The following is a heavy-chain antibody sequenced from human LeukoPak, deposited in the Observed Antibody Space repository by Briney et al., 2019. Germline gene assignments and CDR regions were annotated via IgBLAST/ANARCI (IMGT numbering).Heavy chain of an antibody. CDR2: ISSSISYI. D-gene: IGHD1-26*01. CDR1: GFTFSSYS. J-gene: IGHJ1*01. V-gene: IGHV3-21*01. CDR3: ARDSEWELDEYFQH. Sequence: GGSLRLSCAASGFTFSSYSMNWVRQAPGKGLEWVSSISSSISYIYYADSVKGRFTISRDNAKNSLYLQMNSLRAEDTAVYHCARDSEWELDEYFQHWGQGTLVTVSS.